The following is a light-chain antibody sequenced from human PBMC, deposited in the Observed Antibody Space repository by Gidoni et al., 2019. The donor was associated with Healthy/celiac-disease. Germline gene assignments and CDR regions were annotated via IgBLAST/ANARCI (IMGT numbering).Light chain of an antibody. CDR3: QQRSNWPGS. Sequence: EIVLTQSPATLSLSPGERATLSCRASQSVSSYLAWYQQKPGQDPRLLIYDASTRATGIPARFSGSGSGTDFTLTISSLEPEDFAVYYCQQRSNWPGSFGQGTKLEIK. J-gene: IGKJ2*04. CDR1: QSVSSY. CDR2: DAS. V-gene: IGKV3-11*01.